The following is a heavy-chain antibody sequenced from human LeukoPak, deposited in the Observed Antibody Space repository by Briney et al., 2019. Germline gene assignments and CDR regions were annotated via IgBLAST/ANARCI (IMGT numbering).Heavy chain of an antibody. Sequence: GGSLRLSCAAPGFTFSSYSMNWVRQAPGKGLEWVSSISSGSSHIYYADSVKGRFTISRDNAKNSLYLQMNSLRAEDTAVYYCARQVLGYCSSTSCPSSAFDIWGQGTMVTVSS. CDR3: ARQVLGYCSSTSCPSSAFDI. V-gene: IGHV3-21*01. CDR2: ISSGSSHI. D-gene: IGHD2-2*01. J-gene: IGHJ3*02. CDR1: GFTFSSYS.